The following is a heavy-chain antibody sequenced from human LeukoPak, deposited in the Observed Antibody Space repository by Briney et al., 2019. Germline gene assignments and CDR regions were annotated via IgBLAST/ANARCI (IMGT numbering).Heavy chain of an antibody. J-gene: IGHJ4*02. CDR3: ARERGYCSSTSCYFDY. Sequence: ASVKVSCKASGYTFTGYYIHWVRQAPGQGLEWMGWTNPNSGGTNYGQKFQGRVTMTRDTSISTAYMELSRLRSDDTAVYYCARERGYCSSTSCYFDYWGQGTLVTVSS. V-gene: IGHV1-2*02. CDR2: TNPNSGGT. CDR1: GYTFTGYY. D-gene: IGHD2-2*01.